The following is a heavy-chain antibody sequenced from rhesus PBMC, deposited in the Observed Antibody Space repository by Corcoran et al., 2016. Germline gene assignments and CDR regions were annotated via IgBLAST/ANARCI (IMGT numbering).Heavy chain of an antibody. Sequence: QVQLQESGPGLVKPSETLSLTCAVSGCSIRSTYWSWIRQAPGRGLEWIGYIYSSGSTYYNPSLKSRVTLSVDTSKNQFSLKLTSVTAADTAVYYCALRYEVWGPGVLVTVSS. CDR1: GCSIRSTY. D-gene: IGHD1-1-1*01. J-gene: IGHJ5-1*01. V-gene: IGHV4S11*01. CDR3: ALRYEV. CDR2: IYSSGST.